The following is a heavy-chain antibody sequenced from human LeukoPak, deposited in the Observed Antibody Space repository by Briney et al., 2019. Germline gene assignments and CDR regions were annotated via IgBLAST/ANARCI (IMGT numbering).Heavy chain of an antibody. CDR1: GFTFDTYA. CDR3: ARGYCTGGSCRPYYYYGMDV. D-gene: IGHD2-15*01. V-gene: IGHV3-33*01. J-gene: IGHJ6*02. Sequence: GGPLILSCAASGFTFDTYAMHWVRQAPGEGLEWMAVIWYDGSRKEYADSVKGRFTVSRDNSKNTLDMQMNSLRAEDTAVYYCARGYCTGGSCRPYYYYGMDVWGQGTTVTVSS. CDR2: IWYDGSRK.